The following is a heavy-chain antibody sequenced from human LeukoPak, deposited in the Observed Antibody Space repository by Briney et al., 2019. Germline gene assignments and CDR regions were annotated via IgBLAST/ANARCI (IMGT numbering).Heavy chain of an antibody. D-gene: IGHD4-11*01. Sequence: ASVKVSCKASGGTFSSYAISWVRQAPGQGLEWMGRIIPIFGTANYAQKFQGRVTITTDESTSTAYMELSSLRSEDTAVYYCARVGEHDYSNYGYFDYWGQGTLVTVSS. CDR3: ARVGEHDYSNYGYFDY. J-gene: IGHJ4*02. CDR1: GGTFSSYA. CDR2: IIPIFGTA. V-gene: IGHV1-69*05.